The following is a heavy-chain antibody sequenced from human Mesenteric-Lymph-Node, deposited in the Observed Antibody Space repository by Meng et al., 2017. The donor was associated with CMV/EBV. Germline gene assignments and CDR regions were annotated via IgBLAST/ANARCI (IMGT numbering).Heavy chain of an antibody. J-gene: IGHJ4*02. CDR3: ARGNLVLPHCSDGSCYYFDH. D-gene: IGHD2-15*01. CDR1: GGSFRGYY. CDR2: INHSERT. V-gene: IGHV4-34*01. Sequence: GSLRLSCAVSGGSFRGYYWSWIRQSPGKGLEWIGEINHSERTKYNPSLKTRVTLSVDTSRNQFSLRLSSVTAADTAIYFCARGNLVLPHCSDGSCYYFDHWGQGTLVTVSS.